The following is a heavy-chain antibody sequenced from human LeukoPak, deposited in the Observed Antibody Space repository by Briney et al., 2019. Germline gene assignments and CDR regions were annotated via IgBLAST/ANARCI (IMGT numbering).Heavy chain of an antibody. Sequence: ASVKVSCEASGYTFTSYYMHWVRQAPGQGLEWMGIINPSGGSTSYAQKFQGRVTKTRDTSTSTVYMELSSLRSEDTAVYYCARVTPAHLTLYYYGMDVWGQGTTVTVSS. CDR2: INPSGGST. J-gene: IGHJ6*02. CDR1: GYTFTSYY. V-gene: IGHV1-46*01. CDR3: ARVTPAHLTLYYYGMDV. D-gene: IGHD1-14*01.